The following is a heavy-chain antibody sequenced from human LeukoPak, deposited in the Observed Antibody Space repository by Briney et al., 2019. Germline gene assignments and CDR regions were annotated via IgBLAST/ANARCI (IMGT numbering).Heavy chain of an antibody. D-gene: IGHD3-16*01. CDR2: ISWNSGSI. CDR1: GFTFDDYA. Sequence: PGRSLRLSCAASGFTFDDYAMHWVRQAPGKGLEWVSGISWNSGSIGYADSVKGRFTVSRDNAKNSLYLQMNSLRAEDTAVYYCARVGGSYFDYWGQGTLVTVSS. J-gene: IGHJ4*02. CDR3: ARVGGSYFDY. V-gene: IGHV3-9*01.